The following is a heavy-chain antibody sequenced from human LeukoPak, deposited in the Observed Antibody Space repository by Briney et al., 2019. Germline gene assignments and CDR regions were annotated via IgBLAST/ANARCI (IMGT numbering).Heavy chain of an antibody. Sequence: GGSRRLSCAASGFTFSSSDMHWVRQSPGKGLDGFSAIGTVGDTYDPGSVKGRFTISRENAQNSSDLQRNSLRAEDTALYHCARAASSGYYYSYYMDVSGKGTTVTISS. V-gene: IGHV3-13*01. J-gene: IGHJ6*03. CDR3: ARAASSGYYYSYYMDV. CDR2: IGTVGDT. CDR1: GFTFSSSD.